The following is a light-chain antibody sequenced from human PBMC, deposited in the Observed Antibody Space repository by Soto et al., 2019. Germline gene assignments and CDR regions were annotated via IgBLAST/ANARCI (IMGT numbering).Light chain of an antibody. CDR2: AAS. V-gene: IGKV1-5*01. CDR1: QGVSAY. J-gene: IGKJ1*01. CDR3: QQYHGYSLT. Sequence: DIQMTQSPSSLSASVGDRVTITCRASQGVSAYLLWYQQTQGRAPKLLIYAASNLVSGVPSRFSGSGSMTEFTLTISSLQPDDFATYYCQQYHGYSLTFGQGTKVDIK.